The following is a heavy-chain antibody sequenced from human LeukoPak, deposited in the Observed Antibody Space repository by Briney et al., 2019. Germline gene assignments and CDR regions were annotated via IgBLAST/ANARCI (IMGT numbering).Heavy chain of an antibody. CDR1: GFTFSSYA. CDR3: AKVHMTTQTYHFDY. Sequence: GGSLRLSCAASGFTFSSYAMSWVRQAPGKGLEWVSVISGSGGSTYYADSVKGRFTISRDNSKNTLYVQMSSLRAEDTAIYFCAKVHMTTQTYHFDYWGQGTLVTVSS. V-gene: IGHV3-23*01. J-gene: IGHJ4*02. CDR2: ISGSGGST. D-gene: IGHD1-1*01.